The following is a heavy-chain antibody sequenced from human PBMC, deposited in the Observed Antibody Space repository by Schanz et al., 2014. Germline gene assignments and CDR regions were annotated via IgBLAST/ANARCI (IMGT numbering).Heavy chain of an antibody. D-gene: IGHD6-13*01. CDR1: GFTFSSYW. CDR3: ARDLRNSRPSYYDH. Sequence: VHLVESGGGVVQPGRSLRLSCAASGFTFSSYWMHWVRQVPGKGPVWVSRINGDGSSTLYADSVKGRFTISRDNAKNSLYLQMDALRAEDTAVYYCARDLRNSRPSYYDHWGQGTLVTVSA. CDR2: INGDGSST. J-gene: IGHJ4*02. V-gene: IGHV3-74*01.